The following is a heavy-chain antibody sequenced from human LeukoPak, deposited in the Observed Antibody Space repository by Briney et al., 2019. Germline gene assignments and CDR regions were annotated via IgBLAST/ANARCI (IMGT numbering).Heavy chain of an antibody. Sequence: SVKVSCKASGGTFSSYAISWVRQAPGQGLEWMGGIIPIFGTANYAQKFQGRVTITADESTSTAYMELSSLRSEDTAVYYCARREGTGRDWFDPWGQGTLVTVSS. CDR3: ARREGTGRDWFDP. CDR2: IIPIFGTA. D-gene: IGHD1-14*01. V-gene: IGHV1-69*01. J-gene: IGHJ5*02. CDR1: GGTFSSYA.